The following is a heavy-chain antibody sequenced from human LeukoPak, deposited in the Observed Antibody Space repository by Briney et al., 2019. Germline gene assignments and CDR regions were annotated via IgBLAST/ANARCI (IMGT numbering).Heavy chain of an antibody. CDR1: GYTFTGYY. D-gene: IGHD1-26*01. J-gene: IGHJ4*02. CDR3: ARGSEWELRYLDY. Sequence: GASVKVPCKASGYTFTGYYMHWVRQAPGQGLEWMGWINPNSGGTNYAQKFQGRVTMTRDTSISTAYMELSRLRSDDTAVYYCARGSEWELRYLDYWGQGTLVTVSS. CDR2: INPNSGGT. V-gene: IGHV1-2*02.